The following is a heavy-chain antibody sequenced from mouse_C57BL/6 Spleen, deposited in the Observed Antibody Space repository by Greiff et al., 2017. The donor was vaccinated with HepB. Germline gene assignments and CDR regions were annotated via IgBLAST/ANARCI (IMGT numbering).Heavy chain of an antibody. Sequence: QVTLKVCGPGILQPSQTLSLTCSFSGFSLSTFGMGVGWIRQPSGKGLEWLAHIWWDDDKYYNPALKSRLTISKDTSKNQVFLKIANVDTADTATYYCARSYYGSLGVYFDYWGQGTTLTVSS. CDR2: IWWDDDK. CDR1: GFSLSTFGMG. D-gene: IGHD1-1*01. V-gene: IGHV8-8*01. J-gene: IGHJ2*01. CDR3: ARSYYGSLGVYFDY.